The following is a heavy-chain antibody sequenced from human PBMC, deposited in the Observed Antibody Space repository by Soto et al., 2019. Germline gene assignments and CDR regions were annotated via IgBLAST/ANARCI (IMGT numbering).Heavy chain of an antibody. J-gene: IGHJ1*01. CDR2: ISAYNGNT. CDR3: ARDIVVVVASPRGYFQH. D-gene: IGHD2-15*01. V-gene: IGHV1-18*01. CDR1: GYTFTSYG. Sequence: QVQLVQSGAEVKKPGASVKVSCKASGYTFTSYGISWVRQAPGQGLEWMGWISAYNGNTNYAQKLQGRVTKTTDTSTSTAYMELRSLRSDDTAVYYCARDIVVVVASPRGYFQHWGQGTLVTVSS.